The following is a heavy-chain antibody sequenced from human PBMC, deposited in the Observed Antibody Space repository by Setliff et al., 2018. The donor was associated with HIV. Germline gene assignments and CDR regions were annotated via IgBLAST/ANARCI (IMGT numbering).Heavy chain of an antibody. CDR1: GYSFTSYW. Sequence: GESLKISCKGSGYSFTSYWIGWVRQMPGKGLEWMGIIYPGDSATSYSPSFQGQVTISADKSISTAYLQWSSLKAEDTAVYFCATRFLIGTRRGFDYWGQGALVTVSS. CDR3: ATRFLIGTRRGFDY. V-gene: IGHV5-51*01. D-gene: IGHD6-6*01. CDR2: IYPGDSAT. J-gene: IGHJ4*02.